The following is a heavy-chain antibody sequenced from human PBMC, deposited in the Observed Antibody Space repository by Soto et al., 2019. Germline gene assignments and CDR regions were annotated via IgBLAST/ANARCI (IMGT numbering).Heavy chain of an antibody. V-gene: IGHV1-69*12. CDR1: GGTFSSYA. J-gene: IGHJ5*02. CDR2: IIPIFGTA. Sequence: QVQLVQSGAEVKKPGSSVKVSCKASGGTFSSYAISWVRQAPGQGLEWMGGIIPIFGTANYAKKFQGRVTITADESTSTAYMELSSLRSEDTAVYYCARDHAYSSSSYNWFDPWGQGTLVTVSS. CDR3: ARDHAYSSSSYNWFDP. D-gene: IGHD6-6*01.